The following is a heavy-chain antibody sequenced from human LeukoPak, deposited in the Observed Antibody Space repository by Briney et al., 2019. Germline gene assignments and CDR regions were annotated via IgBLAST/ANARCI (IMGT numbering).Heavy chain of an antibody. J-gene: IGHJ6*02. V-gene: IGHV1-18*01. D-gene: IGHD4-17*01. CDR3: ARGYMTTVTTYYYYGMDV. CDR1: GYTFTSYG. CDR2: ISAYNGNT. Sequence: ASVKVSCKASGYTFTSYGISWVRQAPGQGLEWMGWISAYNGNTNYAQKLQGRVTMTTDTSTSTAYMELRSLRSDDTAVYYCARGYMTTVTTYYYYGMDVWGQGTTVTVSS.